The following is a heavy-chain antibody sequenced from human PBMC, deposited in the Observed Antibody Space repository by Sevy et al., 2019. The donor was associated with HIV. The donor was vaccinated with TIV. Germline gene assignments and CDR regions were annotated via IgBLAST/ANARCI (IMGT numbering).Heavy chain of an antibody. CDR1: GFTFSSYS. CDR2: ISSSSSYI. D-gene: IGHD3-22*01. J-gene: IGHJ3*02. Sequence: GGSLRLSCAASGFTFSSYSMNWVRQAPGKGLEWVSSISSSSSYIYYADSVKGRFTISRDNAKNSLYLQMNSLRVEDTAVYYCARDEYGYDSSGYYYGFAFDIWGQGTMVTVSS. CDR3: ARDEYGYDSSGYYYGFAFDI. V-gene: IGHV3-21*01.